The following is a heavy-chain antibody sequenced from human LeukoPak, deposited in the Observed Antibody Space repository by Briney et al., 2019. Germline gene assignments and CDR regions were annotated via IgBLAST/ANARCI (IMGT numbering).Heavy chain of an antibody. D-gene: IGHD3-10*01. CDR1: GFTFSSDE. V-gene: IGHV3-48*03. Sequence: GGSLRLSCAASGFTFSSDEMNWVRQAPGKGLEWVSYISSSGSTIYYADSVKGRFTISRDNAKNSLYLQMNSLRGEDTAVYYCARDRGSGSYYVFDYWGQGTLVTVSS. CDR3: ARDRGSGSYYVFDY. J-gene: IGHJ4*02. CDR2: ISSSGSTI.